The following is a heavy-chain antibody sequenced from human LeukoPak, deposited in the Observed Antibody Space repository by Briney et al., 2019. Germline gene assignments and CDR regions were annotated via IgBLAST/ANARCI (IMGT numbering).Heavy chain of an antibody. Sequence: GGSLRLSCAASGFTFSSYWMTWVRQAPGKGLEWVANIKQDGSEKYYVDSLKGRFTISRDNAKNSLYLQMNSLRAEDMALYYCAKGYSYGLHDAFDIWGQGTMVTVSS. CDR1: GFTFSSYW. CDR3: AKGYSYGLHDAFDI. V-gene: IGHV3-7*03. CDR2: IKQDGSEK. D-gene: IGHD5-18*01. J-gene: IGHJ3*02.